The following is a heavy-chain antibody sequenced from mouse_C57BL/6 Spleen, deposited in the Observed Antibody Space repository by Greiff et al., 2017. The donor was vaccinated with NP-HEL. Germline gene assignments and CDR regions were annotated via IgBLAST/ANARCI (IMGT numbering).Heavy chain of an antibody. Sequence: EVKLVESGGGLVKPGGSLKLSCAASGFTFSSYAMSWVRQTPEKRLEWVATISDGGSYTYYPDNVKGRFTITRDNDKNNLYLQMSHLKSEDTAIDYCARDHDYYGSFDDWGTGTTLTVSS. V-gene: IGHV5-4*01. CDR3: ARDHDYYGSFDD. CDR2: ISDGGSYT. D-gene: IGHD1-1*01. J-gene: IGHJ2*01. CDR1: GFTFSSYA.